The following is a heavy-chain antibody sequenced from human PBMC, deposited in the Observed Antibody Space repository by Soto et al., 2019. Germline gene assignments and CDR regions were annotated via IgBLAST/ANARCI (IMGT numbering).Heavy chain of an antibody. CDR2: IYSGGST. V-gene: IGHV3-53*01. D-gene: IGHD5-18*01. CDR1: GFTVSSNY. J-gene: IGHJ6*02. CDR3: ARGAMAPYYYYGMDV. Sequence: GSLRLSCAASGFTVSSNYMSWVRQAPGKGLEWVSVIYSGGSTYYADSVKGRFTISRDNSKNTLYLQMNSLRAEDTAVYYCARGAMAPYYYYGMDVWGQGTTVTVSS.